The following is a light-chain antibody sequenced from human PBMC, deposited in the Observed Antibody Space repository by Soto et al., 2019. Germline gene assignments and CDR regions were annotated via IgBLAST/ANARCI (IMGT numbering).Light chain of an antibody. V-gene: IGKV1-5*03. J-gene: IGKJ2*01. CDR3: QQYNSHSSYT. CDR2: TAS. CDR1: QSISTW. Sequence: DIQMTQSPSTLSASVGDRVTITCRASQSISTWLAWYQQKPGKAPKLLIYTASRLESGLPSRFSSSGSGTEFTLTISSLQPDDFATYYCQQYNSHSSYTFGQGTKLQIK.